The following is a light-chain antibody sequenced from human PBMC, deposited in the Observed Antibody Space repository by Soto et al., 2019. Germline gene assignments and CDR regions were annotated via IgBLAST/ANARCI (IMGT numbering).Light chain of an antibody. CDR2: EVT. CDR1: SSDVGSYNR. V-gene: IGLV2-18*02. CDR3: SSYTTDTTLV. J-gene: IGLJ2*01. Sequence: HSALTQPPSVSGSPGQSVTISCTGTSSDVGSYNRVSWYQQPPGTAPKLMIYEVTNRPSGVPDRFSGTKSGNTASLTISGLQAEDEADYYCSSYTTDTTLVFGGGTKLTVL.